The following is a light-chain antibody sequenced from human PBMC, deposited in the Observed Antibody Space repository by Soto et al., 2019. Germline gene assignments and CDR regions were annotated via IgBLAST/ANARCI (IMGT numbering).Light chain of an antibody. J-gene: IGLJ3*02. CDR1: SSNIGTNV. CDR2: NNN. V-gene: IGLV1-44*01. CDR3: AGWDESLSGPV. Sequence: QSVLTQPPSVSGTPGQRVTISCSGSSSNIGTNVVNWYQQFPGTAPKLLIFNNNNRPSGVPDRFSGSKSGSSASLAISGLLSEDEADYYCAGWDESLSGPVFGEGTKLTVL.